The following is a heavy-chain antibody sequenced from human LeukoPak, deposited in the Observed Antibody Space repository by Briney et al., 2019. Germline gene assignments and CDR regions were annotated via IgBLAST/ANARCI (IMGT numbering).Heavy chain of an antibody. CDR3: ARANGEISPRGTGYYYMDV. V-gene: IGHV4-61*02. J-gene: IGHJ6*03. Sequence: SETLSLTCTVSGGSISSGSYYWSWIRQPAGKGLEWIGRIHTSGSTNYNPSLKSRVTISVDTSKNQFSLKLSSVTAADTAVYYCARANGEISPRGTGYYYMDVWGKGTTVTISS. CDR1: GGSISSGSYY. CDR2: IHTSGST. D-gene: IGHD1-1*01.